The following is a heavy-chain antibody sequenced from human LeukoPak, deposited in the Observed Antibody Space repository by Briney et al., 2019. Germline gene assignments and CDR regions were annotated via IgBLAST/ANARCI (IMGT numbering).Heavy chain of an antibody. Sequence: GGSLRLSCAASGFTFSSYEMHWVRQAPDKGLEWVSAISGAGDDTYYADSVKGRFTISRDNSKNTVHVQMSSLRAEDTAVYYCAKLSGTFGTTSRVLDSWGQGTLVTVSS. CDR3: AKLSGTFGTTSRVLDS. J-gene: IGHJ4*02. V-gene: IGHV3-23*01. CDR1: GFTFSSYE. D-gene: IGHD1-1*01. CDR2: ISGAGDDT.